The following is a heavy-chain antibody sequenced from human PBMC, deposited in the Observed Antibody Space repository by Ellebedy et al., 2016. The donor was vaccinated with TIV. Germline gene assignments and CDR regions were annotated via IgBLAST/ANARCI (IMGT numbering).Heavy chain of an antibody. CDR3: ARVAITAAVGGGFFDL. V-gene: IGHV4-59*01. Sequence: MPSETLSLTCTVSGGSISSYYWSWIRQPPGKGLEWIGYIYYSGSTNYNPSLKIRVTISVDTSKNQISLTLMSSVSAADTAVYYCARVAITAAVGGGFFDLWGRGTLVTVSS. CDR1: GGSISSYY. CDR2: IYYSGST. J-gene: IGHJ2*01. D-gene: IGHD6-13*01.